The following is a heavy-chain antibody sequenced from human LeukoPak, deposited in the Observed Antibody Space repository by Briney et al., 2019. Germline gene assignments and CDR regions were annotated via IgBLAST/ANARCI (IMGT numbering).Heavy chain of an antibody. CDR1: GYTFTSFG. J-gene: IGHJ4*02. D-gene: IGHD3-22*01. Sequence: GASVKVSCKASGYTFTSFGNSWVRQAPGQGLEWMGWISAYNGNTNYAQKLQGRVTMTTDTSTSTAYMELRSLRSDDTAVYYCARADARLFPFDYWGQGTLVTVSS. CDR3: ARADARLFPFDY. V-gene: IGHV1-18*01. CDR2: ISAYNGNT.